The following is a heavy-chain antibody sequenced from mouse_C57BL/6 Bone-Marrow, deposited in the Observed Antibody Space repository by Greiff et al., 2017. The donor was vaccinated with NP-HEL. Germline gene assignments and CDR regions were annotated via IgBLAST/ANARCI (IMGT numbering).Heavy chain of an antibody. D-gene: IGHD1-1*01. V-gene: IGHV1-81*01. CDR1: GYTFTSYG. CDR3: ARPFITTEGFAY. CDR2: IYPRSGNT. Sequence: QVQLKQSGAELARPGASVKLSCKASGYTFTSYGISWVKQRTGQGLEWIGEIYPRSGNTYYNEKFKGKATLTADKSSSTAYMELRSLTSEDSAVYFCARPFITTEGFAYWGQGTLVTVSA. J-gene: IGHJ3*01.